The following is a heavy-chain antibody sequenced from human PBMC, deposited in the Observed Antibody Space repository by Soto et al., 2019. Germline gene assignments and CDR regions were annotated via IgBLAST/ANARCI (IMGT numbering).Heavy chain of an antibody. CDR2: IIPKLGSA. CDR3: VRGGDGYNFGAFY. Sequence: QVQLVQSGAEVKEPGSSVKVSCKASGGGNLRDYRTTWVRRAPGQGLEWMGGIIPKLGSANYAQNFQGRVTISEDESTNTVYLELRSLSSDDTAVYYCVRGGDGYNFGAFYWGQGTPVTVSS. V-gene: IGHV1-69*01. CDR1: GGGNLRDYR. J-gene: IGHJ4*02. D-gene: IGHD2-21*01.